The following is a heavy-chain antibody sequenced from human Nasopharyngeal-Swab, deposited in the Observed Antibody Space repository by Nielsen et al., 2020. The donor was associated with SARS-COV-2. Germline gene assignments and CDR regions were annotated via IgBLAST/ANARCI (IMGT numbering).Heavy chain of an antibody. D-gene: IGHD4-11*01. Sequence: GESLQISCAASGFTFSSYSMNWVRQAPGKGLEWVSSISSSSSYIYYADSVKGRFTISRDNAKNSLYLQMNSLRAEDTAVYYCARGLRYSNYALGYWGQGTLVTVSS. V-gene: IGHV3-21*01. CDR2: ISSSSSYI. CDR1: GFTFSSYS. J-gene: IGHJ4*02. CDR3: ARGLRYSNYALGY.